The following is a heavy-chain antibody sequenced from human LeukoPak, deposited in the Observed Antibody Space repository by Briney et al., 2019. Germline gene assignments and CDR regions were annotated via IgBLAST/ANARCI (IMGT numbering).Heavy chain of an antibody. Sequence: PSETLSLTCAVYGGSFSDHDRSWIRQPPGKGLEWVGEVSDTGSANYNPFLKSRVTISIDTSKNQFSLKLASVTAADTALYYCARVTRGFGGEVLMGYYSYMDVWGKGTTVTVSS. V-gene: IGHV4-34*01. CDR2: VSDTGSA. J-gene: IGHJ6*03. CDR1: GGSFSDHD. D-gene: IGHD3-16*01. CDR3: ARVTRGFGGEVLMGYYSYMDV.